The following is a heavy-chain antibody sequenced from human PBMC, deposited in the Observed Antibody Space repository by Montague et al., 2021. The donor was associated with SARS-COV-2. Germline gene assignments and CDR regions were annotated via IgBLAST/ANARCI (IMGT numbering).Heavy chain of an antibody. CDR1: GFSLSTSGMC. CDR3: ARILVAAAGSPFDP. Sequence: VKPTQPLTLTCTFFGFSLSTSGMCVSWIRQPPGKALEWLARIDWDDDKYYSTSLKTRLTISKDTSKNQVVLTMTNMDPVDTATYYCARILVAAAGSPFDPWGQGTLVTVSS. CDR2: IDWDDDK. J-gene: IGHJ5*02. V-gene: IGHV2-70*11. D-gene: IGHD6-13*01.